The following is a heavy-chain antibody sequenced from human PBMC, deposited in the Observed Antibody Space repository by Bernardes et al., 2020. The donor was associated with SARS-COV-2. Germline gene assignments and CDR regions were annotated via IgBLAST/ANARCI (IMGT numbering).Heavy chain of an antibody. CDR2: IKQDGSEK. Sequence: GGSLRLSCAASGFTFSSYWMSWVRQAPGKGLEWVANIKQDGSEKYYVDSVKGRFTISRDNAKNSLYLQMNSLRAEDTAVYYCARDGPLYGDSYYDFWSGYYTGLGGYYYYGMDVWGQGTTVTVSS. J-gene: IGHJ6*02. V-gene: IGHV3-7*03. CDR3: ARDGPLYGDSYYDFWSGYYTGLGGYYYYGMDV. D-gene: IGHD3-3*01. CDR1: GFTFSSYW.